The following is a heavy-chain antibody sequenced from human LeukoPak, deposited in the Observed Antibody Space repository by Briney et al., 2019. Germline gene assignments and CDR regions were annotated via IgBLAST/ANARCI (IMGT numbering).Heavy chain of an antibody. J-gene: IGHJ4*02. CDR1: GGSISSYY. V-gene: IGHV4-39*07. D-gene: IGHD6-13*01. CDR3: ARGSNIAAAAY. Sequence: SETLSLTCTVSGGSISSYYWGWIRQPPGKGLEWIGSIYYSGSTHYNPSLKRRVTIPVDTSKNQFSLKLSSVTAADTAVYYCARGSNIAAAAYRGQGTLVTVPS. CDR2: IYYSGST.